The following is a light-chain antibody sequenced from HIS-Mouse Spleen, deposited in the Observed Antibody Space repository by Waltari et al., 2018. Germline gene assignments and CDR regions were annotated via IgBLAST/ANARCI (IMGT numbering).Light chain of an antibody. V-gene: IGLV3-10*01. J-gene: IGLJ2*01. Sequence: SYELTQPPSVSVSPGQTARITCSGDALPTKYPYWYQQKSGQAPVLVIYEDSKRPSGIPERFSGSSSGTMATLTISGAQVEDEADYYCYSTDSSGNHRVFGGGIKLTVL. CDR2: EDS. CDR3: YSTDSSGNHRV. CDR1: ALPTKY.